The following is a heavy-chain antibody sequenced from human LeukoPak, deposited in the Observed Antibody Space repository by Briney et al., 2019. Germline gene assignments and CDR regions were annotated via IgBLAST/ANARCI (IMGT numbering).Heavy chain of an antibody. CDR3: ASGRIPAGGH. CDR1: GGSISTYNW. V-gene: IGHV4-4*02. CDR2: IFYSGSI. J-gene: IGHJ1*01. Sequence: PSGTLSLTCAVSGGSISTYNWWSWVRQPPGKGLEWIGEIFYSGSINYNPSLKSRVTLSLDKSKNQFSLKLSSVTAADTAVYYCASGRIPAGGHWGQGTLVTVSS. D-gene: IGHD1-26*01.